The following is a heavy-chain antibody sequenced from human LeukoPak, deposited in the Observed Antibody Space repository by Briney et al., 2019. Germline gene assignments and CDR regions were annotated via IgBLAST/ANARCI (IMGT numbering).Heavy chain of an antibody. V-gene: IGHV3-30*03. CDR3: ARDRAWNYFDY. Sequence: TGGSLRLSCAPSGFTSSSHGMHWVRQAPGKGLEWVAIISNDGSRKYYAHSVEGRFTISRDNSKNTLYLQMDSLRAEDTAVYYCARDRAWNYFDYWGQGTLVTVSS. CDR2: ISNDGSRK. CDR1: GFTSSSHG. D-gene: IGHD3-3*01. J-gene: IGHJ4*02.